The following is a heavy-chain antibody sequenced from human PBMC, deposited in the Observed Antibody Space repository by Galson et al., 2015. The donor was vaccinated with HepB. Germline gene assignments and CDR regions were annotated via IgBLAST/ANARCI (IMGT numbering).Heavy chain of an antibody. Sequence: SLRLSCAASGSAFRNFGMHWVRQAPGKGLEWVAVIWYDDGSHKVYADSVKGRFTISRDNSKNTLYLEMNSLRVEDTAVYYCTRGPRVQLERMDYWGQRTLVTVSS. CDR1: GSAFRNFG. CDR2: IWYDDGSHK. CDR3: TRGPRVQLERMDY. V-gene: IGHV3-33*01. D-gene: IGHD1-1*01. J-gene: IGHJ4*02.